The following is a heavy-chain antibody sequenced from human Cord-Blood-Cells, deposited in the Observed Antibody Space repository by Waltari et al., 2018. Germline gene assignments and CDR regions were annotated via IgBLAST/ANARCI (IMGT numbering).Heavy chain of an antibody. D-gene: IGHD6-6*01. Sequence: YYWSWIRQPPGKGLEWIGEINHSGSTNYNPSLKSRVTISVDTSKNQFSLKLSSVTAADTAVYYCARALRYSSSYWFDPWGQGTLVTVSS. CDR1: YY. CDR3: ARALRYSSSYWFDP. CDR2: INHSGST. V-gene: IGHV4-34*01. J-gene: IGHJ5*02.